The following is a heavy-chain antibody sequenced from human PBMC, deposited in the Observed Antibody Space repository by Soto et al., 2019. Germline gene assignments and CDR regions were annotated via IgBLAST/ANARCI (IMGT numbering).Heavy chain of an antibody. Sequence: GEALKISCKGSGYSFSRYWIGWVRQMPGKGLEWMGIIYPGDSDTRYSPSFQGQVTISADKSISTAYLQWSSLKASDTAMYYCARYCSGGSCYSYCGDYYYGMDVWGQGTTVTVSS. CDR3: ARYCSGGSCYSYCGDYYYGMDV. CDR1: GYSFSRYW. J-gene: IGHJ6*02. D-gene: IGHD2-15*01. CDR2: IYPGDSDT. V-gene: IGHV5-51*01.